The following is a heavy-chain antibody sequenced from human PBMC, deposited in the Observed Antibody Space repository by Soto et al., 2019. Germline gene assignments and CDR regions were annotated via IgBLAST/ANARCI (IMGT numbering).Heavy chain of an antibody. V-gene: IGHV4-31*03. CDR2: IYYSGST. Sequence: QVQLQESGPGLVKPSQTLSLTCTVSGGSISSGGYYWSWIRQHPGKGLEWIGYIYYSGSTYYNPSLKSRVTISVDTSKNQFSLKLSSVTAADTAVYYCAREGLLLWFGKVRGGYGMDVWGQGTTVTVSS. J-gene: IGHJ6*02. CDR3: AREGLLLWFGKVRGGYGMDV. D-gene: IGHD3-10*01. CDR1: GGSISSGGYY.